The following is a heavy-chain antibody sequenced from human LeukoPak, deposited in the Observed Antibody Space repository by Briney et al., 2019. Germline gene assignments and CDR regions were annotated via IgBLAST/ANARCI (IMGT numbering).Heavy chain of an antibody. J-gene: IGHJ4*02. CDR3: AKDLSSMVRGVDY. V-gene: IGHV3-23*01. Sequence: PGGSLRLSCAASRFTFSSYAMSWVRQAPGKGLEWVSAVSGSGGSTYYADSEKGRFTISRDNSKNTLYLQMNSLRAEDTAVYYCAKDLSSMVRGVDYWGRGTLVTVSS. CDR2: VSGSGGST. D-gene: IGHD3-10*01. CDR1: RFTFSSYA.